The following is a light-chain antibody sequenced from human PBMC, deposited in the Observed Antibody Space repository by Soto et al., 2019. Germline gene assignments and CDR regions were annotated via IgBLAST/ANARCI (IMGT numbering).Light chain of an antibody. CDR2: VDAGGIVG. J-gene: IGLJ2*01. CDR1: SGYSNYR. CDR3: GADHGSGSNFVKV. Sequence: QPVLTQPPSASASLGATVTLTCTLSSGYSNYRVDWYQQRPGKGPRLVMRVDAGGIVGSRGDAIPDRFSVMGSGLNRYLTIKNIQEEDESDYHCGADHGSGSNFVKVFGGGTKLTVL. V-gene: IGLV9-49*03.